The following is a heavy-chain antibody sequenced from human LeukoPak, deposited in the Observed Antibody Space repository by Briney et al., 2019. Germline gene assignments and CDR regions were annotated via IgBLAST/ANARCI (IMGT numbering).Heavy chain of an antibody. CDR2: ISHTGTS. D-gene: IGHD2-15*01. CDR1: GFSIGSAYF. J-gene: IGHJ5*02. CDR3: ARASAGCFDP. Sequence: SETLSLTCSVSGFSIGSAYFWGWIRQPPGKGLEYLGIISHTGTSSLNPSLKSRVTILLDTSENQFSLRLTSVTAADTALYFCARASAGCFDPWGQGTLVTVSS. V-gene: IGHV4-38-2*02.